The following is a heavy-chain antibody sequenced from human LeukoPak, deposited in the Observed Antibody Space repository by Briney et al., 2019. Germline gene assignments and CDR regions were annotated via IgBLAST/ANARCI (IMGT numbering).Heavy chain of an antibody. CDR1: GFTFSSYG. V-gene: IGHV3-30*03. J-gene: IGHJ4*02. CDR2: ISYDGSNK. D-gene: IGHD3-10*01. CDR3: ARVGLHSYYYGSGSYSKDY. Sequence: GGSLRLSCAASGFTFSSYGMHWVRQAPGKGLEWVAVISYDGSNKYYADSVKGRFTISRDNSKNTLYLQMNSLRAEDTAVYYCARVGLHSYYYGSGSYSKDYWGQGTLVTVSS.